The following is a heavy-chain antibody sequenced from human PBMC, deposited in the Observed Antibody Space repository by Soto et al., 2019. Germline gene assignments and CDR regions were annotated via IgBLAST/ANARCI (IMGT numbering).Heavy chain of an antibody. V-gene: IGHV3-74*03. J-gene: IGHJ2*01. D-gene: IGHD2-2*01. CDR2: VNSDESST. Sequence: GGSLRLSCAASGFTFSSYWMHWVRQAPGKGLVWVSRVNSDESSTKYADSVKGRFTISRDNAKNTLYLEMNSLRAEDTAVYYCASGPVAMRLDWYFDLWGRGTLVTVSS. CDR3: ASGPVAMRLDWYFDL. CDR1: GFTFSSYW.